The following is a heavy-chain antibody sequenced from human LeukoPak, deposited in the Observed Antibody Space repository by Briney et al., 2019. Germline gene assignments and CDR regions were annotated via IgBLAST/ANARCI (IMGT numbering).Heavy chain of an antibody. Sequence: GGSLRLSCAASGFTFSSYAMSWVRQAPGKGLEWVSAISGSGGSTYYADSVKGRFTISRDNSKNTLYLQMNSLRAEDTAVYYCAINTGYGGNSVGDYYFDYWGQGTLVTVSS. CDR1: GFTFSSYA. CDR2: ISGSGGST. V-gene: IGHV3-23*01. D-gene: IGHD4-23*01. J-gene: IGHJ4*02. CDR3: AINTGYGGNSVGDYYFDY.